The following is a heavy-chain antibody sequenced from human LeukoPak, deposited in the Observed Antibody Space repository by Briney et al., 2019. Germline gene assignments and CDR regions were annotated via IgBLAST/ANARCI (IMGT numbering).Heavy chain of an antibody. CDR1: GFTFSSYW. D-gene: IGHD3-22*01. CDR2: INSDGGST. Sequence: TGGSLRLSCAASGFTFSSYWMYWVRQAPGKGLVWVSRINSDGGSTSYADSVKGRFTISRDNAKNTPYLQMNSPRAEDTAVYYCARGGYYYDSSGYYYSPDYWGQGTLVTVSS. CDR3: ARGGYYYDSSGYYYSPDY. V-gene: IGHV3-74*01. J-gene: IGHJ4*02.